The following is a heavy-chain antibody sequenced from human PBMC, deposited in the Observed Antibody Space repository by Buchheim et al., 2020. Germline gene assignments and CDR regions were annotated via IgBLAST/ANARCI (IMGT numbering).Heavy chain of an antibody. J-gene: IGHJ4*02. CDR2: INHSGST. Sequence: QVQLQQWGAGLLKPSETLSLTCAVYGGSFSGYYWSWIRQPPGKGLEWIGEINHSGSTNYNPSLKSRVTISVDTSKNQFSLKLSSATAADTAVYYCARAIWQQQTSSYYFDYWGQGTL. CDR1: GGSFSGYY. V-gene: IGHV4-34*01. CDR3: ARAIWQQQTSSYYFDY. D-gene: IGHD6-13*01.